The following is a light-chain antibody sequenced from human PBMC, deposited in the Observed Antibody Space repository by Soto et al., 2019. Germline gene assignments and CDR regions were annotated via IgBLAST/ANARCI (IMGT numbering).Light chain of an antibody. CDR1: TGAVTSGHY. Sequence: QAVVTQEPSLTVSPGGTVTLTCASSTGAVTSGHYPYWFQQKPGQAPRTRIYDTSNKHSWTPARFSVSLLGDKAALTLSGAQPEDEADYYCLLSYDGARFVLFGGGTKLTVL. V-gene: IGLV7-46*01. CDR3: LLSYDGARFVL. J-gene: IGLJ2*01. CDR2: DTS.